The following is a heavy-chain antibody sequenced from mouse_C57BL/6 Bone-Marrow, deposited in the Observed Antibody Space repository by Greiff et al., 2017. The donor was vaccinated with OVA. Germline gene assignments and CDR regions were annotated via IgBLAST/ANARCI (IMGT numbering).Heavy chain of an antibody. Sequence: VQLQQSGPELVRPGVSVKISCKGSGYTFTDYAMHWVKQSHATRLEWIGVISTYNGDASYNQKFKDKATMTVDKSSSTAYMELARLTSEDSAVYYCARLGGLPLTYWGQGTLVTVSA. CDR3: ARLGGLPLTY. V-gene: IGHV1-67*01. D-gene: IGHD3-3*01. CDR2: ISTYNGDA. J-gene: IGHJ3*01. CDR1: GYTFTDYA.